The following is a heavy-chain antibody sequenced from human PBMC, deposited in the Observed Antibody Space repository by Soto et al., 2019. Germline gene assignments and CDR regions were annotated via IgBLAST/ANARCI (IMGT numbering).Heavy chain of an antibody. V-gene: IGHV4-31*03. Sequence: SETLSLTCTVSGGSISSGGYYWSWIRQHPGKGLEWIGYIYYSGSTYYNPSLKSRVTISVDTSNNQFSLKLRSMTAADTAVYYCAREESGYPYDYWGRGTLVTVSS. CDR3: AREESGYPYDY. J-gene: IGHJ4*02. CDR2: IYYSGST. D-gene: IGHD5-12*01. CDR1: GGSISSGGYY.